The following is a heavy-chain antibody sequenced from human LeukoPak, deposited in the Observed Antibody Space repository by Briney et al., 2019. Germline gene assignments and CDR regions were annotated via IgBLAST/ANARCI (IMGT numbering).Heavy chain of an antibody. CDR1: GGSFSGYY. V-gene: IGHV4-34*01. J-gene: IGHJ5*02. CDR3: VTRRTTMVRGVIITYWFDP. D-gene: IGHD3-10*01. CDR2: INHSGST. Sequence: SETLSLTCAVYGGSFSGYYWSWIRQPPGKGLEWIGEINHSGSTNYNPSLKSRVTISVDTSKNQFSLKLSSVTAADTAVYYCVTRRTTMVRGVIITYWFDPWGQGTLVTVSS.